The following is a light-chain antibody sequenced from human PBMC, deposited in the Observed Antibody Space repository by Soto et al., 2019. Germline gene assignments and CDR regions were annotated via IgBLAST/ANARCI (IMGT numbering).Light chain of an antibody. CDR3: QVSDATWT. Sequence: DIQMTQSPSSLSASVGARVTSTRRASPSISSYLNWHQQKPGKAPKLRIYAASSLQSGVPSRLSGSGSGTDFTLTISSMQPEDFATYYCQVSDATWTFGQGTKVDIK. V-gene: IGKV1-39*01. J-gene: IGKJ1*01. CDR2: AAS. CDR1: PSISSY.